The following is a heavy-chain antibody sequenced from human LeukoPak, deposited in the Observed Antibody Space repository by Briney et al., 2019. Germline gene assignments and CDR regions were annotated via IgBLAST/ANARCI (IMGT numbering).Heavy chain of an antibody. V-gene: IGHV3-23*01. CDR3: AKAEWLLPFDY. Sequence: GGSLRLSCAASGFTFSNSAMTWVRQAPGKGLEWVSAISGAGDTYYADSVKGRFTISRDNSKNTLYLQMNSLRAEDTAVYYCAKAEWLLPFDYWGQGTLVTVSS. CDR1: GFTFSNSA. J-gene: IGHJ4*02. D-gene: IGHD3-22*01. CDR2: ISGAGDT.